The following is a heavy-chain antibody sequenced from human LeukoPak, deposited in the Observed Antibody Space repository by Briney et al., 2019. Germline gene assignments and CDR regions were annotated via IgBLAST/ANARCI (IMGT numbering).Heavy chain of an antibody. D-gene: IGHD3-22*01. CDR2: IIPIFGTA. J-gene: IGHJ4*02. CDR1: GGTFSSYA. V-gene: IGHV1-69*06. Sequence: SVKVSCKASGGTFSSYAISWVRQAPGQGLEWMGRIIPIFGTANYAQKFQGRVTITADKFTSTAYMELSSLRSEDTAVYYCARAPTYYYDSSGEGYFDYWGQGTLVTVSS. CDR3: ARAPTYYYDSSGEGYFDY.